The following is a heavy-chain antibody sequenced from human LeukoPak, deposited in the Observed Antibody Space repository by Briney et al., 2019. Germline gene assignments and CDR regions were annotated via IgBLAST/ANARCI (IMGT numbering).Heavy chain of an antibody. CDR1: GGTFSSYA. CDR2: IIPMFGTS. V-gene: IGHV1-69*06. D-gene: IGHD5-24*01. CDR3: ARVLDGYNFRSSWYFDL. J-gene: IGHJ2*01. Sequence: PVKVSCKASGGTFSSYAISWVRQAPGQGLEWMGGIIPMFGTSNYAQKFQGRVTITAEKSTSTAYMELTNLRSEDTAMYYCARVLDGYNFRSSWYFDLWGRGTLVTVSS.